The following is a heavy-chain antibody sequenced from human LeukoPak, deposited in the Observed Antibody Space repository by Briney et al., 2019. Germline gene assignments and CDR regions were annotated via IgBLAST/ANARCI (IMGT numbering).Heavy chain of an antibody. CDR3: ARHANPGHYGPFY. CDR1: GYSFSSYW. D-gene: IGHD3-10*01. J-gene: IGHJ4*02. CDR2: IDPSDSYT. V-gene: IGHV5-10-1*01. Sequence: GESLKISCKGSGYSFSSYWITWVRQMPGKGLEWMGRIDPSDSYTNYSPSFQGHVTISADKSISTAYLQWSSLKASDTAMYYCARHANPGHYGPFYWGQGTLVTVSS.